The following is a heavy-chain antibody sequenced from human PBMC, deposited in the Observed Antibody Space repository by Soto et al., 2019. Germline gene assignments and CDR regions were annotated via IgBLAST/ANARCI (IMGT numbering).Heavy chain of an antibody. CDR3: AREYSSGWYEISNFDY. CDR2: ISYDGSNK. CDR1: GFTFSSYA. Sequence: GGSLRLSCAASGFTFSSYAMHWVRQAPGKGLEWVAVISYDGSNKYYADSVKGRFTISRDNSKNTLYLQMNSLRAEDTAVYYCAREYSSGWYEISNFDYWGQGTLVTVSS. J-gene: IGHJ4*02. V-gene: IGHV3-30-3*01. D-gene: IGHD6-19*01.